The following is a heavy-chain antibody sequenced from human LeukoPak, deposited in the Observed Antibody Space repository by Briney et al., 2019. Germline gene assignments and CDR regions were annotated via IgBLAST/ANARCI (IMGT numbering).Heavy chain of an antibody. V-gene: IGHV1-18*01. CDR3: ARDVANRNGWFDP. CDR1: GYTFTSYG. Sequence: ASVKVSCKASGYTFTSYGISWVRQAPGQGLEWMGWISAYSGDTNYAQKFQGRATMTIDTSTSTAYMELSSLRSEDTAVYYCARDVANRNGWFDPWGQGTLVTVSS. CDR2: ISAYSGDT. J-gene: IGHJ5*02. D-gene: IGHD1-14*01.